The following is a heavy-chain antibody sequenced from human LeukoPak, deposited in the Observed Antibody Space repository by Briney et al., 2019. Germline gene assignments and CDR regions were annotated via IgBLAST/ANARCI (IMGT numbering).Heavy chain of an antibody. D-gene: IGHD3-9*01. Sequence: SQTLSLTCAISGDSVSSNSVTWNWIRQSPSRGLEWLGRTYYRSTWYDDYAVSVRGRITVNPDTSKNQFSLHLNSVTPEDTAVYYCARRLAQYDCFDPWGQGILVTVSS. J-gene: IGHJ5*02. CDR3: ARRLAQYDCFDP. CDR2: TYYRSTWYD. CDR1: GDSVSSNSVT. V-gene: IGHV6-1*01.